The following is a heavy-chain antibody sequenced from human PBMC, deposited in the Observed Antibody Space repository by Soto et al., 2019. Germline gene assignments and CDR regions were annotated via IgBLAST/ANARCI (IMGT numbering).Heavy chain of an antibody. J-gene: IGHJ4*02. CDR1: GGSISSGDYY. V-gene: IGHV4-30-4*01. Sequence: QVQLQESGPGLVKPSQTLSLTCTVSGGSISSGDYYWSWIRQPPGKGLEWIGYIYYSGSTYYNPSLKSRVSISVDTSKNQFSLKLSSVTAADTAVYYCARNDYGDQKPPVPDYWGQGTLVTVSS. CDR3: ARNDYGDQKPPVPDY. CDR2: IYYSGST. D-gene: IGHD4-17*01.